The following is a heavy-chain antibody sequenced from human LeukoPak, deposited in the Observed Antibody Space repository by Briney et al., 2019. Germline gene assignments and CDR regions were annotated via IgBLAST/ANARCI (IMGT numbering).Heavy chain of an antibody. CDR3: ATSSAWSHFDP. V-gene: IGHV3-53*01. CDR1: GFSVSSNY. D-gene: IGHD6-19*01. CDR2: LYSGGST. J-gene: IGHJ5*02. Sequence: GGSLRLSCAAPGFSVSSNYMSWVRQAPGKGLEWVSILYSGGSTYYADYVKGRFTISRDTSKNTLYLQMNSLRPEDTAKYYCATSSAWSHFDPWGQGTLVSVSS.